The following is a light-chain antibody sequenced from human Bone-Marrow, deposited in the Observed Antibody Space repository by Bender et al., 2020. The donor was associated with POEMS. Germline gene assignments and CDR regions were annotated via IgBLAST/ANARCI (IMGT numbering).Light chain of an antibody. Sequence: QSVVTQPPSLSEAPRQRVTISCSGSRSNIEGNVVAWYQQLPGEAPKLLIYYDDLLTPGVSDRFSASKSGTSASLAISELQSEDEALYYCSAWDDSLSGWVFGGGTKLTVL. CDR2: YDD. V-gene: IGLV1-36*01. CDR3: SAWDDSLSGWV. CDR1: RSNIEGNV. J-gene: IGLJ3*02.